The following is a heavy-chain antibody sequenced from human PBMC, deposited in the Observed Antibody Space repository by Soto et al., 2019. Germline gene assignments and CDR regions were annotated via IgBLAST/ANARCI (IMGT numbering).Heavy chain of an antibody. Sequence: PSETLSLTCAVSGGSINSRYWWSWVRQSPGKGLEWIGEIYHSGSTNYNPSLKSRVTISVDKSKNQFSLNLSSVTAADTAVYYCARDQNGSGTYYTPYFDYWGQGTLVTVS. J-gene: IGHJ4*02. V-gene: IGHV4-4*02. CDR3: ARDQNGSGTYYTPYFDY. D-gene: IGHD3-10*01. CDR2: IYHSGST. CDR1: GGSINSRYW.